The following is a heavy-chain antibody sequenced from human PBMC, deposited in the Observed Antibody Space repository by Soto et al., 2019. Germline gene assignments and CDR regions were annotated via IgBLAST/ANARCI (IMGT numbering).Heavy chain of an antibody. D-gene: IGHD2-15*01. J-gene: IGHJ4*02. CDR3: AKDGRHCSGGSCPQGH. Sequence: ASVKVYCKTSGYRLTGHHIHWGRQAHRQGLEWMGWINPISGGTKYREKFQGRVSITRDKSSSTAYMELSSLTPDDSAVYYCAKDGRHCSGGSCPQGHWGQGTLVTVSS. V-gene: IGHV1-2*02. CDR2: INPISGGT. CDR1: GYRLTGHH.